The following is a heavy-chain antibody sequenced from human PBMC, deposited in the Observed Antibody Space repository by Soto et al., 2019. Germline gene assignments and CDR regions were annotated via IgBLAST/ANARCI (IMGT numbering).Heavy chain of an antibody. Sequence: SETLSLTCAVSGYSISSGYYWGWIRQPPGKGLEWIGSIYHSGSTYYNPSLKSRVTISVDTSKNQFSLKLSSATAADTAVYYCAKTYYYGSGSYLFDYWGQGTLVTVSS. CDR3: AKTYYYGSGSYLFDY. CDR1: GYSISSGYY. CDR2: IYHSGST. J-gene: IGHJ4*02. V-gene: IGHV4-38-2*01. D-gene: IGHD3-10*01.